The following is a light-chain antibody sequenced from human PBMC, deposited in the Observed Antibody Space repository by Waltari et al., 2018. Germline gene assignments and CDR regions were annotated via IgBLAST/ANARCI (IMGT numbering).Light chain of an antibody. CDR2: EVV. CDR3: CSYAGLGTYV. Sequence: QSALTQPASVSGTPGQSITISCTGTTSDVGNYDLVSWYQHHPGKAPKLLICEVVKRPSGVSMRFSGAKSGSTASLTFSGLQPDDEADYYCCSYAGLGTYVFGSGTKVTVL. J-gene: IGLJ1*01. V-gene: IGLV2-23*02. CDR1: TSDVGNYDL.